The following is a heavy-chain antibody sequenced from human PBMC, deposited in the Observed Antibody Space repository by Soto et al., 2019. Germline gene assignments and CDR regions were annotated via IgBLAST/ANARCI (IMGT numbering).Heavy chain of an antibody. D-gene: IGHD6-6*01. J-gene: IGHJ4*02. V-gene: IGHV4-30-4*01. CDR3: ARGIYSTSAFFDY. CDR1: GDSIGTADYY. CDR2: IYYSGNT. Sequence: TSETLSLTCTVSGDSIGTADYYWNWIRQPPGKGLEWIGYIYYSGNTYYIPSLKSRVTISVDTSKNQISLKLNSVTAADTAVYYCARGIYSTSAFFDYWGQGTLVT.